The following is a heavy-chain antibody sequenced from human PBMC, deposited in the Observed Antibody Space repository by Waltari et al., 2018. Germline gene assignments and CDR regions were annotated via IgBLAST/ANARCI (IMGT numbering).Heavy chain of an antibody. J-gene: IGHJ3*01. CDR1: GFFFRTSA. Sequence: EVQLLDSGGALVQPGCCLRLCCEASGFFFRTSAMTWVRQAAGKGLEWVSTISSDDGDTYYEDSVKGRFTISRDNSKNTLSRQMSGLRADDTAVYYCAKSQFFGRLDAFDFWGQGTMVTVSS. CDR3: AKSQFFGRLDAFDF. V-gene: IGHV3-23*01. D-gene: IGHD3-10*01. CDR2: ISSDDGDT.